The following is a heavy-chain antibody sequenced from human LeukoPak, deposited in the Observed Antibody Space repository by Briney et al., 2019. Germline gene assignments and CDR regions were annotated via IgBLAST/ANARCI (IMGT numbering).Heavy chain of an antibody. CDR3: ARGARGSGTASDY. Sequence: PGGSLRLSCAASGFTFRSYWMHWVRQAPGKGLVWVSRINSDGSSTNYADSVKGRFTISRDNAKNTLHLQMNSLRAEDTAVYYCARGARGSGTASDYWGQGTLVTVSS. CDR1: GFTFRSYW. CDR2: INSDGSST. D-gene: IGHD3-10*01. V-gene: IGHV3-74*01. J-gene: IGHJ4*02.